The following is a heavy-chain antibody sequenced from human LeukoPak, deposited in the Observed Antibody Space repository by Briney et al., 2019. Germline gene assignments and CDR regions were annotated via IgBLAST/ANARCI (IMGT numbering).Heavy chain of an antibody. Sequence: GGSLRLSCAVSGLTFSDSRMIWVRQAPEKRLEWVAVTAGADDVIQYADSVKGRFTISRDNSKNTLYLQMNSLRAEDTAVYYCAKAIWGEYGVTDYWGQGTLVTVSS. V-gene: IGHV3-23*01. CDR2: TAGADDVI. CDR3: AKAIWGEYGVTDY. J-gene: IGHJ4*02. D-gene: IGHD4-17*01. CDR1: GLTFSDSR.